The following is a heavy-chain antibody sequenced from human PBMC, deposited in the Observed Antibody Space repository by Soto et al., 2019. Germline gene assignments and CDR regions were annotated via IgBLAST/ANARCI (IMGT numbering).Heavy chain of an antibody. CDR3: AGGDCSGTSCYFFDP. V-gene: IGHV4-31*03. J-gene: IGHJ5*02. CDR2: IYYSGTT. D-gene: IGHD2-2*01. CDR1: GGSISSGGYY. Sequence: TLSLTCTVSGGSISSGGYYWSWIRQHPGKGLEWIGYIYYSGTTYYNPSLKSRVIISVDTSKNQFSLKLSSVTAADTAVYYCAGGDCSGTSCYFFDPWGQGTLVTVSS.